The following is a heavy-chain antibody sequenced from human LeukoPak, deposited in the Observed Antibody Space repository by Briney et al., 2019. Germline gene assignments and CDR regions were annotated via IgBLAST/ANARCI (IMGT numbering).Heavy chain of an antibody. V-gene: IGHV4-59*08. Sequence: SETLSLTCTVSGGSISNYYWSWLRQPPGKGLEWIGYVYYTGRTSYNPSLKSRVTISVDTSKNQFSLKLDSVTAADTAVYYCARLLAMGGGPPVYWGQGTLVTVSS. J-gene: IGHJ4*02. CDR3: ARLLAMGGGPPVY. CDR1: GGSISNYY. CDR2: VYYTGRT. D-gene: IGHD5-24*01.